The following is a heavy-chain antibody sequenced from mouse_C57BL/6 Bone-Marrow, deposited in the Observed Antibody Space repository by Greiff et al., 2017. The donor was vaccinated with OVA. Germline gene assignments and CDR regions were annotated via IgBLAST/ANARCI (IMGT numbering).Heavy chain of an antibody. V-gene: IGHV1-15*01. CDR1: GYTFTDYE. CDR3: TGGQGAWFAY. Sequence: VQLVESGAELVRPGASVTLSCKASGYTFTDYEMHWVKQTPVHGLEWIGAIDPETGGTAYNQKFKGKAILTADKSSSTAYMELRSLTSEDSAVYYCTGGQGAWFAYWGQGTLVTVSA. CDR2: IDPETGGT. J-gene: IGHJ3*01.